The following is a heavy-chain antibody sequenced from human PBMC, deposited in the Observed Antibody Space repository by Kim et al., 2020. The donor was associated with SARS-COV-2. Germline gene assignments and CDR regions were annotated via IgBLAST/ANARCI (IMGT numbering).Heavy chain of an antibody. CDR1: GFTFSSYW. V-gene: IGHV3-74*01. Sequence: GGSLRLSCAASGFTFSSYWMHWVRQAPGKGLVWVSRINSDGSSTSYADSVKGRFTISRDNAKNTLYLQMNSLRAEDTAVYYCARVALLWFGETKSEFDYWGQGTLVTVSS. D-gene: IGHD3-10*01. CDR3: ARVALLWFGETKSEFDY. J-gene: IGHJ4*02. CDR2: INSDGSST.